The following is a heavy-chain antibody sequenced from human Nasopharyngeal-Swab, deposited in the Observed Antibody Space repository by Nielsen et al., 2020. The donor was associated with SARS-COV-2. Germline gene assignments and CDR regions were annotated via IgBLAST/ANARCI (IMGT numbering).Heavy chain of an antibody. V-gene: IGHV1-69*13. Sequence: SVKVSCKASGGTFSSYAISWVRQAPGQGLEWMGGIIPIFGTANYAQKFQGRVTITADEFTSTAYMELSSLRSEDTAVYYCTLAAAERSHTGRYGMDVWGQGATVTVSS. CDR2: IIPIFGTA. CDR3: TLAAAERSHTGRYGMDV. CDR1: GGTFSSYA. D-gene: IGHD6-13*01. J-gene: IGHJ6*02.